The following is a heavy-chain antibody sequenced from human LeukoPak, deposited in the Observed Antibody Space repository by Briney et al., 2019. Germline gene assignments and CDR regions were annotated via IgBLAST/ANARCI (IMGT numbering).Heavy chain of an antibody. CDR3: ARDRGLDYYGSGSQYYYYYYYMDV. Sequence: PSETLSLTCAVSGGSISSNSYYWGWIRQPPGKGLEWIGYIYYSGSTNYNPSLKSRVTISVDTSKNQFSLKLSSVTAADTAVYYCARDRGLDYYGSGSQYYYYYYYMDVWGKGTTVTISS. CDR2: IYYSGST. J-gene: IGHJ6*03. D-gene: IGHD3-10*01. CDR1: GGSISSNSYY. V-gene: IGHV4-61*01.